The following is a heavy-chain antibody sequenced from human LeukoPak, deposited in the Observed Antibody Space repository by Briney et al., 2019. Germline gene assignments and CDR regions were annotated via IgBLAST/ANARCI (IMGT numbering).Heavy chain of an antibody. V-gene: IGHV3-74*01. CDR1: EFTFSRYW. CDR3: ARDLAGSRDK. J-gene: IGHJ4*02. Sequence: GESLRLSCVDSEFTFSRYWMHWVRQAPGGGLVWVSRINTDGSTTNYADSVKGRFTISRDNAENTLYLQMNSLRAEDTAVYYCARDLAGSRDKWGQGTLVTVSS. D-gene: IGHD2-15*01. CDR2: INTDGSTT.